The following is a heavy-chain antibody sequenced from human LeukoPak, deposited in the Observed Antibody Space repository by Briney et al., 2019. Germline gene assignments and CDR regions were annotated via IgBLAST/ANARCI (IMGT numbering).Heavy chain of an antibody. CDR2: IRYDGSNK. J-gene: IGHJ4*02. D-gene: IGHD4-17*01. V-gene: IGHV3-30*02. CDR3: AKDSGPTVTTYYFDY. CDR1: GFTFSSYG. Sequence: GGSLRLSCAASGFTFSSYGMHWVRQAPGKGLEWVAFIRYDGSNKYYADSVKGRFTISRDNSKNTLYLQMNSLRAEDTTVYYCAKDSGPTVTTYYFDYWGQGTLVTVSS.